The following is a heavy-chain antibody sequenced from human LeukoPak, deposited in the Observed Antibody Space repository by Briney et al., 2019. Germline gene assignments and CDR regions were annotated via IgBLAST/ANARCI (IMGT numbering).Heavy chain of an antibody. CDR2: INPNSGGT. CDR3: ARVIWKQQQLVRWFDP. J-gene: IGHJ5*02. V-gene: IGHV1-2*02. D-gene: IGHD6-13*01. Sequence: GASVKVSCKASGYTFTGYYMHWVRQAPGQGLEWMGWINPNSGGTNYAQKFQGRVTMTRDTSISTAYMELSRLRSDDTAVYYCARVIWKQQQLVRWFDPWGQGTLVTVSS. CDR1: GYTFTGYY.